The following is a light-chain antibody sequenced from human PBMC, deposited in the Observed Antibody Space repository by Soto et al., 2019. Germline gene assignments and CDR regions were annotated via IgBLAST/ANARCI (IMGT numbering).Light chain of an antibody. Sequence: EIVLTQSPGTLSLSPGERATLSCRASHSVSSSSLTWYQQTPGQAPRLLIYGASTRATGIPDRFSGSGSGTDFSLTISRLEPEDFAVYYCLQFDNSPLYTFGQGTKVEI. CDR2: GAS. V-gene: IGKV3-20*01. CDR1: HSVSSSS. J-gene: IGKJ2*01. CDR3: LQFDNSPLYT.